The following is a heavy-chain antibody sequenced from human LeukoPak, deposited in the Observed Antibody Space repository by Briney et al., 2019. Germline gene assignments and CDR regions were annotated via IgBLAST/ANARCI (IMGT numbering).Heavy chain of an antibody. CDR1: GFTFSSYS. D-gene: IGHD2-15*01. J-gene: IGHJ5*02. V-gene: IGHV3-7*01. Sequence: EPGGSLRLSCAASGFTFSSYSMNWVRQAPGKGLEWVANIKQDGSEKYYVDSVKGRFTISRDNAKNSLYLQMNSLRAEDTAVYYCARAGDVVADWSWFDPWGQGTLVTVSS. CDR3: ARAGDVVADWSWFDP. CDR2: IKQDGSEK.